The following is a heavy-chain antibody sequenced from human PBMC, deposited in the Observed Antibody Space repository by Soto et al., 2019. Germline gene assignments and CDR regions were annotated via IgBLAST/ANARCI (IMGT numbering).Heavy chain of an antibody. Sequence: EVQLLESGGGLVQPGGSLRLSCAGSGFTFGAYAMSWVRQAPGNGLEWVSGISGPGSNTYYADSVKGRFTISRDNSKNTLFLQMNSLRAEDTAVYYCAKDRTYNGYDFNRFDYWGQVTLVTVSS. CDR1: GFTFGAYA. CDR3: AKDRTYNGYDFNRFDY. V-gene: IGHV3-23*01. J-gene: IGHJ4*02. CDR2: ISGPGSNT. D-gene: IGHD3-3*01.